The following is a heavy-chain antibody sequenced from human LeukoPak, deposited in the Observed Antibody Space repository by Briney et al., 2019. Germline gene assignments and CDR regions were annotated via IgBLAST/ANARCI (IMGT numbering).Heavy chain of an antibody. CDR1: GFTFNNYW. CDR2: INGDGDAK. V-gene: IGHV3-7*05. D-gene: IGHD4-17*01. CDR3: AKGGVRPVTTGDY. Sequence: GGSLRLSCVASGFTFNNYWMTWVRQAPGTGLEWVANINGDGDAKYYVDPVKGRFTISRDNSKNTVYLQMNSLRAEDTAIYYCAKGGVRPVTTGDYWGQGTLVTVSS. J-gene: IGHJ4*02.